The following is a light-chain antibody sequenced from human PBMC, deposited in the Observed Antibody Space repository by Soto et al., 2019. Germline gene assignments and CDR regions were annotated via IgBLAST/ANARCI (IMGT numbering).Light chain of an antibody. Sequence: EIVLTQSPGTLSLSPEERASLSCRASQSVGNNYLAWYQQKPGQAPRLLIHGASIRATGIPDRFSGSGSGTDFTLTISRLEPEDFAEFYCQQYASPPITFGQGTRLEIK. CDR3: QQYASPPIT. V-gene: IGKV3-20*01. J-gene: IGKJ5*01. CDR1: QSVGNNY. CDR2: GAS.